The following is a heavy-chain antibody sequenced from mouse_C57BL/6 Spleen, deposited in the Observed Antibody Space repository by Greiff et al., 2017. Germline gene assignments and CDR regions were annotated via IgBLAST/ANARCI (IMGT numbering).Heavy chain of an antibody. J-gene: IGHJ3*01. D-gene: IGHD2-4*01. CDR1: GYAFSSYW. V-gene: IGHV1-80*01. Sequence: VMLVESGAELVKPGASVKISCKASGYAFSSYWMNWVKQRPGKGLEWIGQIYPGDGDTNYNGKFKGKATLTADKSSSTAYMQLSSLTSEDSAVYFCARGGYYDYDWFAYWGQGTLVTVSA. CDR3: ARGGYYDYDWFAY. CDR2: IYPGDGDT.